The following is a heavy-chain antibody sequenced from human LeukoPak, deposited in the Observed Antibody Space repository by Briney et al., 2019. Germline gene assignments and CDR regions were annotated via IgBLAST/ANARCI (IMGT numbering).Heavy chain of an antibody. D-gene: IGHD5-12*01. J-gene: IGHJ4*02. CDR1: GFTVSSNY. Sequence: GGSLRLSCAASGFTVSSNYMSWVRQAPGKGLEWVSVIYSGGSTYYADSVKGPFTISRDNSKNTLYLQMNSLRAEDTAVYYCASPGGGLRLGYWGQGTLVTVSS. CDR2: IYSGGST. CDR3: ASPGGGLRLGY. V-gene: IGHV3-53*01.